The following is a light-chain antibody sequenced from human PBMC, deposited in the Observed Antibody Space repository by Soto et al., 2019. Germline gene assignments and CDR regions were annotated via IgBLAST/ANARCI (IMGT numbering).Light chain of an antibody. J-gene: IGLJ2*01. CDR2: DVS. V-gene: IGLV2-14*01. CDR3: SSYTSSSTPHVV. Sequence: QSALTQPASVSGSPGQSITISCTGTSSDVDRYNYVSWYQQHLGKAPKLMIYDVSNRPSGVSNRFSGSKSGNTASLTISGVQAEDEADYYCSSYTSSSTPHVVFGGGTKLTVL. CDR1: SSDVDRYNY.